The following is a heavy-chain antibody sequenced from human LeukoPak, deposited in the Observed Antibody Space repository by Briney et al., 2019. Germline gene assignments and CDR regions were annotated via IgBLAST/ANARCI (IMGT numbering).Heavy chain of an antibody. CDR1: GYTFTGYY. D-gene: IGHD3-10*01. V-gene: IGHV1-2*02. J-gene: IGHJ4*02. CDR3: ARRLSVVSGSGSYRVYYFDY. CDR2: INPNSGGT. Sequence: GASVKVSCKASGYTFTGYYMHWARQAPGQGLEWMGWINPNSGGTNYAQKFQGRVTMTRDTSISTAYMELSRLRSDDTAVYYCARRLSVVSGSGSYRVYYFDYWGQGTLVTVSS.